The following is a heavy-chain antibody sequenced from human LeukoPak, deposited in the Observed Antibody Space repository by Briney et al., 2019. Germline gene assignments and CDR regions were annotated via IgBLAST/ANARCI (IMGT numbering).Heavy chain of an antibody. Sequence: SETLSLTCAVYGGSFSGYYWSWIRQPPGKGLEWIGEINHSGSTNYNPSLKSRVTISVDTSKNQFSLKLSSVTAADTAVYYCARATGWGSGSYYCDYWGQGTLVTVSS. CDR2: INHSGST. D-gene: IGHD1-26*01. CDR1: GGSFSGYY. V-gene: IGHV4-34*01. CDR3: ARATGWGSGSYYCDY. J-gene: IGHJ4*02.